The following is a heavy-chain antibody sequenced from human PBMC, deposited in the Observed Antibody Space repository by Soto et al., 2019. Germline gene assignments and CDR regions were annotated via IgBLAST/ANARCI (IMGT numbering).Heavy chain of an antibody. J-gene: IGHJ5*02. CDR2: IYYSGST. V-gene: IGHV4-39*07. CDR3: ARDHPKGWFDP. CDR1: GGSISSSSYF. Sequence: SETLSLTCTVSGGSISSSSYFWGWIRQPPGKGLEWIGTIYYSGSTYYNPSLKSRVTISVDTSKNQFSLKLSSVTAADTAVYYCARDHPKGWFDPWGQGTLVTVSS.